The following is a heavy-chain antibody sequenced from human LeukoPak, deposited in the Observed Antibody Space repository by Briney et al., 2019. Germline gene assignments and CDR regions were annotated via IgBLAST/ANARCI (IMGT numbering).Heavy chain of an antibody. CDR3: ARRAGAYSHPYDY. Sequence: GGSLRLSCTLSGFTVSSNSMSWVRQAPGKGLEWVSFIYSDNTHYSDSVKGRFTISRDNSKNTMYLQMNSLRGEDTAVYYCARRAGAYSHPYDYWGQGTLVTVSS. D-gene: IGHD4/OR15-4a*01. J-gene: IGHJ4*02. CDR2: IYSDNT. CDR1: GFTVSSNS. V-gene: IGHV3-53*01.